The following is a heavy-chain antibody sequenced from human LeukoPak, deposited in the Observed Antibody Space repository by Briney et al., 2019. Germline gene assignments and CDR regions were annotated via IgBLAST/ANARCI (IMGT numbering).Heavy chain of an antibody. Sequence: PSETLSLTCTVSGGSISSYYWSWIRQPAGKGLEWIGRIYTSGSTNYNPSLKSRVTISVDTSKNQFSLKLSSVTAADTAVYYCARSSIAARGLYFDYWGQGTLVTVSS. J-gene: IGHJ4*02. CDR2: IYTSGST. D-gene: IGHD6-6*01. V-gene: IGHV4-4*07. CDR1: GGSISSYY. CDR3: ARSSIAARGLYFDY.